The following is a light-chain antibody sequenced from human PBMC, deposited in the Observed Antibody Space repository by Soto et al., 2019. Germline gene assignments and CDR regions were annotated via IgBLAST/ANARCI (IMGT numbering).Light chain of an antibody. V-gene: IGKV3-20*01. CDR1: QSVSSSY. Sequence: EIVLTQSPGTLSLSPGERATLSCRASQSVSSSYLAGYQQKPGQAPRLLIYGASSRATGIPDRFSGSGSGTDFTLTISRLEPEDFALYYCQQYGSSPGTLGQGTKVEIK. J-gene: IGKJ1*01. CDR2: GAS. CDR3: QQYGSSPGT.